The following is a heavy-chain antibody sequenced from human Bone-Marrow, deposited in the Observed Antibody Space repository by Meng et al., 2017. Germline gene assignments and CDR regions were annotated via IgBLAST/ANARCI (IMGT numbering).Heavy chain of an antibody. V-gene: IGHV1-69*06. CDR1: GGTFSSYS. CDR3: TRETHYYDSRYFDY. Sequence: QVQLVQSGAEVKKPGSSVKVSCKASGGTFSSYSISWVRQAPGQGLEWMGGIIPIFGTANYAQKFQGRVTIAADKSTSTAYMELSSLRSEDTAVYYCTRETHYYDSRYFDYWGQGTLVTVSS. J-gene: IGHJ4*02. CDR2: IIPIFGTA. D-gene: IGHD3-22*01.